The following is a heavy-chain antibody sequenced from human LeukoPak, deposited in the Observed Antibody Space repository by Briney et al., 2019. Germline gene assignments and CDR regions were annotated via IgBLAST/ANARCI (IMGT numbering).Heavy chain of an antibody. D-gene: IGHD3-3*01. V-gene: IGHV3-48*01. J-gene: IGHJ4*02. CDR1: GFTFSSYS. Sequence: PGGSLRLPCAASGFTFSSYSMNWVRQAPGKGLEWVSYISSSSSTIYYADSVKGRFTISRDNAKNSLYLQMNSLRAEDTAVYYCARENYDFDYWGQGTLVTVSS. CDR2: ISSSSSTI. CDR3: ARENYDFDY.